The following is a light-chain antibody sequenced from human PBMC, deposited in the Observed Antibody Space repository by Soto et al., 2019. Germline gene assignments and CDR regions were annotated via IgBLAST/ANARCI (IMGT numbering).Light chain of an antibody. CDR1: QSVSSTY. V-gene: IGKV3-20*01. CDR2: GAS. Sequence: EIVLTQSPGTLSLSPGERATLSCRASQSVSSTYLAWYQQKPGQAPRLLIYGASSRATGIPDRFSGSGSGTDCTLAISRLEPEEFAVYYCQQYDTSPTTFGQGTKVQIK. J-gene: IGKJ2*01. CDR3: QQYDTSPTT.